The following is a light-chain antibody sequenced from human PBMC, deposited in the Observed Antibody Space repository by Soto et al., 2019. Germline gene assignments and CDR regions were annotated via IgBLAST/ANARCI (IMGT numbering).Light chain of an antibody. CDR1: QSVSSSY. Sequence: EIVLTQSPGTLSLSPGERATLSCRASQSVSSSYLAWYQQKPGQAPRLLIYGASSRATGIPDRFSGSGSGTDFTLTISRLEPEDFALYYCQQYGSSSYTFGQGTKLESK. J-gene: IGKJ2*01. CDR2: GAS. CDR3: QQYGSSSYT. V-gene: IGKV3-20*01.